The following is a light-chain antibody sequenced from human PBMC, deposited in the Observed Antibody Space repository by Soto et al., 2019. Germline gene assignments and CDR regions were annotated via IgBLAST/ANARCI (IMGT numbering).Light chain of an antibody. Sequence: QSVLTQPASVSGSPGQSITISCTGTSSDIGGYKHVSWYQQHPGKAPKLLIYGVNNRPSGVSYRFSASKSAFTASLTISGLQAEDEAHYYCSSYTTSYFYVFGPGTKVTVL. CDR2: GVN. CDR3: SSYTTSYFYV. J-gene: IGLJ1*01. CDR1: SSDIGGYKH. V-gene: IGLV2-14*01.